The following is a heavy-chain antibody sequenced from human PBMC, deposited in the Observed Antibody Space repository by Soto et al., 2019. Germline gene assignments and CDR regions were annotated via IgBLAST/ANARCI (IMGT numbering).Heavy chain of an antibody. CDR3: AGYSSSSGFYYGMDV. CDR2: ISAYNGNT. CDR1: GYTFTSYG. V-gene: IGHV1-18*01. Sequence: ASVKVSCKASGYTFTSYGISWVRHAPGQGLEWMGWISAYNGNTNYAQKLQGRVTMTTDTSTSTAYMELRSLRSDDTAVYYCAGYSSSSGFYYGMDVWGQGTTVTVSS. D-gene: IGHD6-6*01. J-gene: IGHJ6*02.